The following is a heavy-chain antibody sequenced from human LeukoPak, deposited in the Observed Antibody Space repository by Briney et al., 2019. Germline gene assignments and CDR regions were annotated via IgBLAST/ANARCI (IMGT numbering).Heavy chain of an antibody. J-gene: IGHJ5*02. Sequence: PRGSLRLSCAASGFTFSSYGMHWVRQAPGKGLEWVAFIRYDGSNKYYADSVKGRFTISRDNSKNTLYLQMNSLRAEDTAVYYCAKGFGPYGSGSYYNNWFDPWGQGTLVTVSS. V-gene: IGHV3-30*02. D-gene: IGHD3-10*01. CDR2: IRYDGSNK. CDR3: AKGFGPYGSGSYYNNWFDP. CDR1: GFTFSSYG.